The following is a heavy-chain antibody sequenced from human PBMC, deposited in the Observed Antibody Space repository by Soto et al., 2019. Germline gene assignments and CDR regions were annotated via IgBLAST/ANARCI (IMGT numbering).Heavy chain of an antibody. J-gene: IGHJ6*02. CDR1: GFTFSSYS. CDR3: ARVGDIAAEVHYYYGMDV. V-gene: IGHV3-21*01. Sequence: GGSLRLSCAASGFTFSSYSMNWVRQAPGKGLEWVSSISSSSSYIYYADSVKGRFTISRDNAKNSLYLQMNSLRAEDTAVYYCARVGDIAAEVHYYYGMDVWGQGTTVTVSS. D-gene: IGHD6-13*01. CDR2: ISSSSSYI.